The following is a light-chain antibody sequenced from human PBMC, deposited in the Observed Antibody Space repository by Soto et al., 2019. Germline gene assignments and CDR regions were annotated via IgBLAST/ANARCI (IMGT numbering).Light chain of an antibody. CDR2: KAS. CDR3: QQYNSYPYT. J-gene: IGKJ2*01. V-gene: IGKV1-5*03. Sequence: DIQMTQSPSTLSASVGDRVIITCRASQRISSWLAWYQQKPGKAPKLLMYKASSLESGVPSRFSGSGSGTEFTLTISSLQPDDFATYYCQQYNSYPYTFGQGTKLEIK. CDR1: QRISSW.